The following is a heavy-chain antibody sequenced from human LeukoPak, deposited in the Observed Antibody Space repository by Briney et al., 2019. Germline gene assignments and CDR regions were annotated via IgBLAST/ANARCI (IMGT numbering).Heavy chain of an antibody. CDR3: AKDLRGVVTRADY. CDR1: GFTFDDYA. V-gene: IGHV3-9*01. Sequence: PGGSLRLSCAASGFTFDDYAMHWVRQAPGKGLEWVSGISWNSGSIGYADSVKGRFTISRDNAKNSLYLQMNSLRAEDTALYYCAKDLRGVVTRADYWGQGTLVTVSS. CDR2: ISWNSGSI. D-gene: IGHD4-23*01. J-gene: IGHJ4*02.